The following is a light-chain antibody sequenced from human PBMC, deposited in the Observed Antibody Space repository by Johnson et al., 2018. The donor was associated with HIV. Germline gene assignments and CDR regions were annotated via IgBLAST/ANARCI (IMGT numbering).Light chain of an antibody. CDR3: GPWDSSLSAGF. CDR1: SSNIGNNY. J-gene: IGLJ1*01. Sequence: QSVLTQPPSVSAAPGQKVTISCSGSSSNIGNNYVSWYQQLPGTAPKLLIYDNNKRPSGIPDRFSGSKSGTSATLGITGLQTGDEADYYCGPWDSSLSAGFFGTGTKVTVL. V-gene: IGLV1-51*01. CDR2: DNN.